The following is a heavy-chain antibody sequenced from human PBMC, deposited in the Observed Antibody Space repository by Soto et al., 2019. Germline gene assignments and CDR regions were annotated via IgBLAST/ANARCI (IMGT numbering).Heavy chain of an antibody. J-gene: IGHJ3*02. Sequence: GGSLRLSCAASGFTFRDYYMTWIRQAPGKGLEWVSYISSSGTGIYYADSVKGRFTISRDNAKNSLYLVMSSLRAEDTAVYYCARAYSDAFDIWGQGTMVTVSS. CDR2: ISSSGTGI. D-gene: IGHD2-15*01. CDR1: GFTFRDYY. CDR3: ARAYSDAFDI. V-gene: IGHV3-11*01.